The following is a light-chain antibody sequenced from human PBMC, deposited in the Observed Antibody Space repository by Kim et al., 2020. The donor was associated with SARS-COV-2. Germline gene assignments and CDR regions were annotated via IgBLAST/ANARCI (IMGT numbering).Light chain of an antibody. CDR3: SSYTSTNTLV. CDR2: DVS. J-gene: IGLJ1*01. CDR1: SSDIGDYTY. V-gene: IGLV2-14*03. Sequence: GQSITISCTGTSSDIGDYTYVSWYQQDPGKAPKLMIYDVSKRPSGVSNRFSGSKSGNTASLTISGLQAEDEADYYCSSYTSTNTLVFGTGTKVTV.